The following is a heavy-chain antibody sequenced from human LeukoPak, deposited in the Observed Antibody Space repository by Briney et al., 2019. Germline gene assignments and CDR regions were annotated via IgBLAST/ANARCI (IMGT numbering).Heavy chain of an antibody. V-gene: IGHV3-23*01. J-gene: IGHJ4*02. CDR1: GFTLRSYD. CDR3: ARSSHGFY. CDR2: ITSGGRT. Sequence: GGSLRLSCAASGFTLRSYDMRGVRQAPGKGVEWVSAITSGGRTYYADSVKGRFAVSRDNSYNSLSLQMNSLRAEDTAVYYCARSSHGFYWGQGTLVTVSS.